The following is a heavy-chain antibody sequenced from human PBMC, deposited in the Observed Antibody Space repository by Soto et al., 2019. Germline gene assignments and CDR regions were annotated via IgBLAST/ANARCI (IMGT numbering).Heavy chain of an antibody. Sequence: DVQLVESGGGLVQPGRSLRLSCAASGFTFDDYAMHWVRQAPGKGLEWVSGISWNSGSIGYADSVKGRFTISRDNAKNSLYLQMNSLRAEDTALYYCAKGSNLALHLGELSWGFFDYWGQRTLVTVSS. CDR1: GFTFDDYA. V-gene: IGHV3-9*01. J-gene: IGHJ4*02. CDR2: ISWNSGSI. CDR3: AKGSNLALHLGELSWGFFDY. D-gene: IGHD3-16*02.